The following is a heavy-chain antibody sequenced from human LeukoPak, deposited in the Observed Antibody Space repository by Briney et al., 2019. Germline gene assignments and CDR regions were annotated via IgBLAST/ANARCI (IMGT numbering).Heavy chain of an antibody. CDR3: ARDGFTMIVVGWYFDL. CDR1: GFTFSSYG. J-gene: IGHJ2*01. V-gene: IGHV3-33*08. Sequence: GGSLRLSCVASGFTFSSYGMHWVHQAPGKGLEWVAVIWYDGSNKDYADSVKGRFTISRDNSKNTLYLQMNSLRAEDTAVYYCARDGFTMIVVGWYFDLWGRGTLVTVSS. CDR2: IWYDGSNK. D-gene: IGHD3-22*01.